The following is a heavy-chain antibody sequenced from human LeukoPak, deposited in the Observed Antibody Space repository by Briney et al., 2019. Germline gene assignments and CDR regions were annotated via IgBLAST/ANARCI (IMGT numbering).Heavy chain of an antibody. J-gene: IGHJ4*02. V-gene: IGHV3-21*01. Sequence: GGSLRLSCAASGFTFSSYSMNWVRQAPGKGLEWVSSISSSSSYIYYADSVKGRFTISRDNAKNSLYLRMNSLRAEDTAVYYCAREDYGDWSYYFDYWGQGTLVTVSS. CDR2: ISSSSSYI. CDR1: GFTFSSYS. D-gene: IGHD4-17*01. CDR3: AREDYGDWSYYFDY.